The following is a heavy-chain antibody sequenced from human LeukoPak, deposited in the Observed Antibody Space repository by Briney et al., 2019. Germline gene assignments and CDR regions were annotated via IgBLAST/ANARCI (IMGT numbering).Heavy chain of an antibody. J-gene: IGHJ4*02. V-gene: IGHV3-23*01. CDR2: IDRGVGST. Sequence: GGSLRLSCAASGFTFSKYDLSWVRQAPGKGLECVSAIDRGVGSTYYADSVKGRFTISRDNSKNTLYLQINNLRVDDTAVYYCAKKGQADDGGKPDWGQGTLVTVSS. CDR1: GFTFSKYD. CDR3: AKKGQADDGGKPD.